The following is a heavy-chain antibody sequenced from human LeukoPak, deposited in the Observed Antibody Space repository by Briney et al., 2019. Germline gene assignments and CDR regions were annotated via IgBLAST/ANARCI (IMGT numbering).Heavy chain of an antibody. J-gene: IGHJ3*02. V-gene: IGHV3-11*04. D-gene: IGHD2-2*01. CDR3: ASLIVVVPAAMLDAFDI. CDR1: GGSFSGYY. Sequence: LSLTCAVYGGSFSGYYWSWIRQAPGKGLEWVSSISSGTSFIYYADSVKGRFTISRDNAKNSLYLQMNSLRAEDTAVYYCASLIVVVPAAMLDAFDIWGQGTMVTVSS. CDR2: ISSGTSFI.